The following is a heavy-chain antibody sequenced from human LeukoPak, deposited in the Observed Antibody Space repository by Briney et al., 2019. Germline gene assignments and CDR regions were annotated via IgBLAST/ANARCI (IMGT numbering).Heavy chain of an antibody. CDR3: ARDGTNSGYDFVSAGDFDY. Sequence: SETLSLTCTVSGGSISSYYWSWIRQPPGKGLEWIGYIYYSGSTNYNPSLKSRVTISVDTSKNQFSLKLSSVTAADTAVYYCARDGTNSGYDFVSAGDFDYWGQGTLVTVSS. CDR2: IYYSGST. J-gene: IGHJ4*02. V-gene: IGHV4-59*01. CDR1: GGSISSYY. D-gene: IGHD5-12*01.